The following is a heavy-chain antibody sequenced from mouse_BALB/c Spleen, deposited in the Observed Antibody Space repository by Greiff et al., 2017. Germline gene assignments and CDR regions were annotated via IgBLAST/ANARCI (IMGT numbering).Heavy chain of an antibody. CDR2: ISNGGGST. V-gene: IGHV5-12-2*01. CDR3: ARKEYGNYGRYFDV. J-gene: IGHJ1*01. Sequence: EVKLVESGGGLVQPGGSLKLSCAASGFTFSSYTMSWVRQTPEKRLEWVAYISNGGGSTYYPDTVKGRFTISRDNAKNTLYLQMSSLKSEDTAMYYCARKEYGNYGRYFDVWGAGTTVTVSS. D-gene: IGHD2-10*02. CDR1: GFTFSSYT.